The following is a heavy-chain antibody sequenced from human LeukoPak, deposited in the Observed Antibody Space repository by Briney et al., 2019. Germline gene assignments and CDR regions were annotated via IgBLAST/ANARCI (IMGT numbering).Heavy chain of an antibody. Sequence: GGSLRLSCAASGFTFSTYNMIWVRQAPGKGLEWVANIKEDGSEKYYVDSVKGRFTISRDNAKNSVYLQMNSLRAEDTAVYYCAREIGSAARGRWGQGTLVTVSS. CDR2: IKEDGSEK. V-gene: IGHV3-7*05. CDR1: GFTFSTYN. CDR3: AREIGSAARGR. D-gene: IGHD6-13*01. J-gene: IGHJ4*02.